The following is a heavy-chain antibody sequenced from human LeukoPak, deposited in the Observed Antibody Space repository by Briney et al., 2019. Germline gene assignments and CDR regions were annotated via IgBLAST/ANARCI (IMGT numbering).Heavy chain of an antibody. CDR3: AKGIGSGSYQFDY. CDR1: GFTFDDYA. J-gene: IGHJ4*02. CDR2: ISWNSGSI. D-gene: IGHD3-10*01. V-gene: IGHV3-9*01. Sequence: GRSLRLSCAASGFTFDDYAMHWVRQAPGKGLEWVSGISWNSGSIGYADSMKGRFTISRDNAKNSLYLQMNSLRAEDTALYYCAKGIGSGSYQFDYWGQGTLVTVSS.